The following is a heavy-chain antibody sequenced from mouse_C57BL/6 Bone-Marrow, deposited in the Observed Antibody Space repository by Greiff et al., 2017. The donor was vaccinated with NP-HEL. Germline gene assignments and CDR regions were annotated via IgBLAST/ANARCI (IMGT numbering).Heavy chain of an antibody. CDR3: ARDRSYYGRRAWFAY. CDR2: ISDGGSYT. D-gene: IGHD1-1*01. CDR1: GFTFSSYA. Sequence: EVQLVESGGGLVKPGGSLKLSCAASGFTFSSYAMSWVRQTPEKRLEWVATISDGGSYTYYPDNVKGRFTISSDNAKNNLYLQMSHLKSEDTAMYYCARDRSYYGRRAWFAYWGQGTLVTVSA. J-gene: IGHJ3*01. V-gene: IGHV5-4*01.